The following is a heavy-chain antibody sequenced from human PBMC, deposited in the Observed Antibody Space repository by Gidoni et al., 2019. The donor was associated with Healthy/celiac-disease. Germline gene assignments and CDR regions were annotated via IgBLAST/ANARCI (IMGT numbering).Heavy chain of an antibody. CDR1: GFTFMGSA. V-gene: IGHV3-73*02. CDR3: ISGSYYY. J-gene: IGHJ4*02. Sequence: EVQLVESGGGLVQPGGSLRLSCAASGFTFMGSAMHWVPQASGKGLEWVCRIRSKANSYATAYAASVKGRFTISRDDSKNTAYLQMNSLKTEDTAVYYCISGSYYYWGQGTLVTVSS. D-gene: IGHD1-26*01. CDR2: IRSKANSYAT.